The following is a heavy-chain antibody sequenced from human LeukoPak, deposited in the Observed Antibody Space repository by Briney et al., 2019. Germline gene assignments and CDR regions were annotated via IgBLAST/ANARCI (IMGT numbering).Heavy chain of an antibody. CDR1: GGSISSGDYY. J-gene: IGHJ4*02. V-gene: IGHV4-31*03. CDR3: ARVEAATTNPRFGY. CDR2: IYYSGST. Sequence: SETLSLTCTVSGGSISSGDYYWSWIRQHPGKGLDWIGYIYYSGSTYYNPSLRSRVTISVDMSKNQFSLRLSSVTTADTAVYYCARVEAATTNPRFGYWGQGTLVTVSS. D-gene: IGHD5-24*01.